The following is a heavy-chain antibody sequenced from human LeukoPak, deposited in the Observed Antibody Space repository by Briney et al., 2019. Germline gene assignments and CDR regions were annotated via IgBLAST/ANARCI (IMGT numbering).Heavy chain of an antibody. CDR1: GGTFSSYA. J-gene: IGHJ6*03. CDR3: ARELRGFWSGYPRRYYYYYMDV. D-gene: IGHD3-3*01. CDR2: IIPIFGTA. V-gene: IGHV1-69*05. Sequence: GASVKVSCKASGGTFSSYAISWVRQAPGQGLEWMGGIIPIFGTANYAQKFQGRVTITTDESTSTAYMELSSLRSEDTAVYYCARELRGFWSGYPRRYYYYYMDVWGKGTTVTVSS.